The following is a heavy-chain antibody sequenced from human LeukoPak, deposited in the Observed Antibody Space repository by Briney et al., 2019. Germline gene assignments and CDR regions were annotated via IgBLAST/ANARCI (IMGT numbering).Heavy chain of an antibody. CDR1: GGTFSSYA. V-gene: IGHV1-69*13. Sequence: GASVTVSCKASGGTFSSYAISWVRQAPGQGLEWMGGIIPIFGTANYAQKFQGRVTITADESTSTAYMELSSLRSEDTAVYYCAQEPHDGWFDPWGQGTLVTVSS. CDR2: IIPIFGTA. J-gene: IGHJ5*02. CDR3: AQEPHDGWFDP. D-gene: IGHD1-1*01.